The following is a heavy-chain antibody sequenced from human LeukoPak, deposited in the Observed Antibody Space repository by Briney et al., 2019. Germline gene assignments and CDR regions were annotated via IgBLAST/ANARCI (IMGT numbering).Heavy chain of an antibody. CDR2: IYSGGST. CDR1: GFTVSSNY. D-gene: IGHD4-17*01. Sequence: PGGSPRLSCAASGFTVSSNYMSWVRQAPGKGLEWVSVIYSGGSTYYADSVKGRFTISRDNSKNTLYLQMNSLRAEDTAVYYCARDSYGTFDYWGQGTLVTVSS. J-gene: IGHJ4*02. CDR3: ARDSYGTFDY. V-gene: IGHV3-66*02.